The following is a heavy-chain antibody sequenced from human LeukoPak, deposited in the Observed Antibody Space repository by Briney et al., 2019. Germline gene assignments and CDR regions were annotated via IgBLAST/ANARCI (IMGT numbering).Heavy chain of an antibody. CDR1: GGSISSYY. CDR2: IYYSGST. Sequence: SETLSLTCTVSGGSISSYYWSWIRQPPGKGLEWIGYIYYSGSTNYNPSLKSRVTISVDTSKNQFSLKLSSVTAADTAVYYCAGIGSGYSPFDYWGQGTLVTVSS. D-gene: IGHD3-3*01. J-gene: IGHJ4*02. V-gene: IGHV4-59*01. CDR3: AGIGSGYSPFDY.